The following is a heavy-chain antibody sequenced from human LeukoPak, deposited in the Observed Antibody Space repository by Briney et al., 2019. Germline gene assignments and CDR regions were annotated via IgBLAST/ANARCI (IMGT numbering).Heavy chain of an antibody. V-gene: IGHV4-39*01. CDR2: LYYSGST. CDR3: ARQAISGYDPPPFDS. J-gene: IGHJ4*02. D-gene: IGHD5-12*01. CDR1: GGSIRSSTYY. Sequence: PSETLSLTCTVSGGSIRSSTYYWCWIRQLPGKGLEWIGNLYYSGSTYYNPSLKSRVTISVDTSKNHFSLKLSSVTAADTAFYYCARQAISGYDPPPFDSWGQGTLVTVSS.